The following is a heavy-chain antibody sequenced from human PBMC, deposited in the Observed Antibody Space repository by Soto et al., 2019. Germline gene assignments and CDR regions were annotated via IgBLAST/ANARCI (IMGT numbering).Heavy chain of an antibody. CDR2: IYTSASI. CDR3: ARDREAGYDFYYGMDV. D-gene: IGHD6-19*01. CDR1: GADINTYS. Sequence: SETLSLTCSVSGADINTYSWTWIRQPAGKGLEWIGRIYTSASINYNPSLRGRVTLSVDTSTNQVSLKLASVTAADTAVYYCARDREAGYDFYYGMDVWGQGTTVTVSS. V-gene: IGHV4-4*07. J-gene: IGHJ6*02.